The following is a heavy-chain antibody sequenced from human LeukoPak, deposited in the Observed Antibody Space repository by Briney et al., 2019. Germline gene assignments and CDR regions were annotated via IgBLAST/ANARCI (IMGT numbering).Heavy chain of an antibody. CDR2: IYYSGST. CDR1: GGSISSYY. CDR3: ARDQYFDPYIVDV. D-gene: IGHD3-9*01. J-gene: IGHJ6*02. Sequence: SETLSLTCTVSGGSISSYYWSWIRQPPGKGLEWIGYIYYSGSTNYNPSLKSRVTISVDTSKNQFSLKLSSVTAADTAVYYCARDQYFDPYIVDVWGQGTTVTVSS. V-gene: IGHV4-59*01.